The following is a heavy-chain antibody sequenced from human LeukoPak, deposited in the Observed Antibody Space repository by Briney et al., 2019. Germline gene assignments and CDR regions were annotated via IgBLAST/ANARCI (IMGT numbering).Heavy chain of an antibody. D-gene: IGHD2-2*01. CDR2: IYYSGST. V-gene: IGHV4-30-4*08. CDR3: ARGGGYCSRTSCLPFDY. J-gene: IGHJ4*02. Sequence: WVRQPPGKGLEWIGYIYYSGSTYYNPSLKSRVTISADTSKNQFSLKLTSVTAADMAVYYCARGGGYCSRTSCLPFDYWGQGTLVTVSS.